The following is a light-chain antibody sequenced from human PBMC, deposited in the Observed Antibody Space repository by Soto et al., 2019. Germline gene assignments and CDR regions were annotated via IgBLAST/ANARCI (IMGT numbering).Light chain of an antibody. V-gene: IGKV1-9*01. CDR1: QGVSSS. CDR2: AAS. CDR3: QQLNTYPMT. Sequence: IQLTQSPSSLSASVGDRVTITCRASQGVSSSLAWYQQKPGNAPKLLIYAASTLQSGVPSRFSGSGSGTDFTLTVSSLQPEDFASYYCQQLNTYPMTFGQGTKVDIK. J-gene: IGKJ1*01.